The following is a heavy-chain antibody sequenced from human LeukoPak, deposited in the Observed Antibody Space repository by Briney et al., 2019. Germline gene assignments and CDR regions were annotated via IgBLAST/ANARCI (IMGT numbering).Heavy chain of an antibody. CDR1: GFTFSSYG. J-gene: IGHJ6*03. V-gene: IGHV3-23*01. CDR3: ARDSPDYYYYYMDV. Sequence: GGSLRLSCAASGFTFSSYGMSWVRQAPGKGLEWVSAISGSGGSTYYADSVKGRFTISRDNAKNSLYLQMNSLRAEDTAVYYCARDSPDYYYYYMDVWGKGTTVTISS. CDR2: ISGSGGST.